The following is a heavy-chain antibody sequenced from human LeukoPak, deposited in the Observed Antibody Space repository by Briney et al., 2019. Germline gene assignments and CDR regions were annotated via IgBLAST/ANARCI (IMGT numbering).Heavy chain of an antibody. D-gene: IGHD2-2*02. CDR3: ARQVYCSSTSCYKFDY. CDR2: IYYSGST. V-gene: IGHV4-39*01. J-gene: IGHJ4*02. Sequence: SETLSLTCTVSGGSISSSSYYWGWIRQPPGKGLEWIGSIYYSGSTFHNPSLKSRVTISVDTSKNQFSLNLSSVTAADTAIYYCARQVYCSSTSCYKFDYWGQGTLVTVSS. CDR1: GGSISSSSYY.